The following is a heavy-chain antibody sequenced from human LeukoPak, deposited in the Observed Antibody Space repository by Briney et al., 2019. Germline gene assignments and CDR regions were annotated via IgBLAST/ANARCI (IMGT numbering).Heavy chain of an antibody. CDR3: TTDLGITLIRGVIVS. J-gene: IGHJ4*02. D-gene: IGHD3-10*01. V-gene: IGHV3-15*01. Sequence: GGSLRLSCVASGFTLSSAWMGWVRQAPGKGLEWVGRIKSRADGETADFAAPVKGRFTISRDDSKTTLYLQMHSLNTEDTAVYYCTTDLGITLIRGVIVSWGQGTPVTVSS. CDR2: IKSRADGETA. CDR1: GFTLSSAW.